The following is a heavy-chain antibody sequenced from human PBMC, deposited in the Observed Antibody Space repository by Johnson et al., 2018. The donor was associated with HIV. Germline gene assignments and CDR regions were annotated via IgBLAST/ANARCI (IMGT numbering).Heavy chain of an antibody. V-gene: IGHV3-33*05. Sequence: QVQLVESGGGVVQPGRSLRLSCVASGFTFSSYGMHWVRQAPGKGLEWVAVISYDGSNKYYADSVKGRFTISRDNAKNSLYLQMNSLRAEDTAVYYCARDEAAVRMVANDAFDIWGQGTMVTVSS. CDR1: GFTFSSYG. CDR2: ISYDGSNK. D-gene: IGHD6-13*01. J-gene: IGHJ3*02. CDR3: ARDEAAVRMVANDAFDI.